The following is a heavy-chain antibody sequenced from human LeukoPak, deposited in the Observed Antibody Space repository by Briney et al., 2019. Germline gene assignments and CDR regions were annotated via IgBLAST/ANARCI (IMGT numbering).Heavy chain of an antibody. CDR3: ARSGGFDY. J-gene: IGHJ4*02. Sequence: PGGSLRLSCVASRFIFENYGMDWVRQAPGKGLEWVSSISSSSSYICYADSVKGRFTISRDNAKNSLYLQTNSLRAEDTAVYYCARSGGFDYWGQGTLVTVSS. CDR1: RFIFENYG. CDR2: ISSSSSYI. D-gene: IGHD3-10*01. V-gene: IGHV3-21*01.